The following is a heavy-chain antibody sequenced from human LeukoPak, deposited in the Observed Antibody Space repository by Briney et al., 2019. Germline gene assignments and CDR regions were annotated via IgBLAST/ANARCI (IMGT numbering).Heavy chain of an antibody. CDR3: ARAAGQRYGSRQSWKKSRIVGSYYFDH. Sequence: SGTLSLTCAVSGDSISSINWWTWVRLSPEKGLEWIGEIHHSGKTNYNPSLKSRLTISVDTSKSQFSLKVNSLSAADTAMYTCARAAGQRYGSRQSWKKSRIVGSYYFDHWGQGTLVTVSS. J-gene: IGHJ4*02. CDR1: GDSISSINW. CDR2: IHHSGKT. D-gene: IGHD3-10*01. V-gene: IGHV4-4*02.